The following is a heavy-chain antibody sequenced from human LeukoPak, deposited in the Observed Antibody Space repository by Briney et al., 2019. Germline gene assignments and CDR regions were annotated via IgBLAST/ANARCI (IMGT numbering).Heavy chain of an antibody. CDR1: GFTFSTYS. D-gene: IGHD3-10*01. Sequence: PGGSLRLSCAASGFTFSTYSMNWVRQAPGKGLEWVSSIATSSDYIYYAGSLRGRFIISRDNAKNSLYLHMNSLRPDDTAVYYCARGRSITILRGVAISDGFDIWGQGTKVTVS. V-gene: IGHV3-21*06. CDR3: ARGRSITILRGVAISDGFDI. CDR2: IATSSDYI. J-gene: IGHJ3*02.